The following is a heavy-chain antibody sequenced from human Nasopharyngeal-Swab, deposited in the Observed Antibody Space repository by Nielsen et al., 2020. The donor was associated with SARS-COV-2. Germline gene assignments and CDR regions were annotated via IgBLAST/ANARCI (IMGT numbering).Heavy chain of an antibody. Sequence: SLKISCAASGSTFDDYAMHWVRQAPGKGLEWVSGISWNSGSIGYADSVKGRFTTSRDNAKNSLYLQMNSLRAEDTALYYCAKEAPPYPRGAFDIWGQGTMVTVSS. V-gene: IGHV3-9*01. CDR2: ISWNSGSI. J-gene: IGHJ3*02. CDR3: AKEAPPYPRGAFDI. CDR1: GSTFDDYA.